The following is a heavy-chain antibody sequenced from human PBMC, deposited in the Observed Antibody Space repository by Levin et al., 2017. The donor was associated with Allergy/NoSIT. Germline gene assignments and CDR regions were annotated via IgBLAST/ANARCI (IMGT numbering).Heavy chain of an antibody. CDR1: GYTFTSYD. CDR3: ARPPYSSGWDWYFDL. D-gene: IGHD6-19*01. Sequence: ASVKVSCKASGYTFTSYDINWVRQATGQGLEWMGWMNPNSGNTGYAQKFQGRVTMTRNTSISTAYMELSSLRSEDTAVYYCARPPYSSGWDWYFDLWGRGTLVTVSS. CDR2: MNPNSGNT. V-gene: IGHV1-8*01. J-gene: IGHJ2*01.